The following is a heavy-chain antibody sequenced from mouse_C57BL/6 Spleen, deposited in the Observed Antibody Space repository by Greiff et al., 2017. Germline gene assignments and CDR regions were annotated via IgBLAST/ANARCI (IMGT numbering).Heavy chain of an antibody. CDR2: IDPETGGT. J-gene: IGHJ4*01. CDR3: TRRLYYGNPLAMDY. D-gene: IGHD2-1*01. Sequence: VQLQQSGAELVRPGASVTLSCKASGYTFTDYEMHWVKQTPVHGLEWIGAIDPETGGTAYNQKFKGKAILTADKSSSTAYMELRSLTSEDSAVYYCTRRLYYGNPLAMDYWGQGTSVTVSS. CDR1: GYTFTDYE. V-gene: IGHV1-15*01.